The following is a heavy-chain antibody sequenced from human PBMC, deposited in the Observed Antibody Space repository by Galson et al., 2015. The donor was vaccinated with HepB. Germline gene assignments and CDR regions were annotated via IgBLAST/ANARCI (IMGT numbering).Heavy chain of an antibody. V-gene: IGHV3-30*18. D-gene: IGHD2-15*01. CDR1: GFSFRTYG. CDR2: VSHDGSNK. Sequence: SLRLSCAASGFSFRTYGMHWVRQAPGKGPEWVAVVSHDGSNKYYVDSVKGRFTISRDNSKNTLYLQMSSLRAEDTAVYYCAKSGGHSYGVYYYYGLDVWGQGATVTVSS. CDR3: AKSGGHSYGVYYYYGLDV. J-gene: IGHJ6*02.